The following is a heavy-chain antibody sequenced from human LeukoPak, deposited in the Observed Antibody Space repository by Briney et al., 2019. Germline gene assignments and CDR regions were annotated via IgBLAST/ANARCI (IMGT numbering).Heavy chain of an antibody. CDR3: ARTVSPVLLWFGELLPSNYYYYYMDV. CDR2: IYYSGST. D-gene: IGHD3-10*01. V-gene: IGHV4-39*01. CDR1: GGSISSSSYY. J-gene: IGHJ6*03. Sequence: SETLSLTCTVSGGSISSSSYYWGWIRQPPGKGLEWIGSIYYSGSTYYNPSLKSRVTISVDTSMNQFSLKLSSVTAADTAVYYCARTVSPVLLWFGELLPSNYYYYYMDVWGKGTTVTVSS.